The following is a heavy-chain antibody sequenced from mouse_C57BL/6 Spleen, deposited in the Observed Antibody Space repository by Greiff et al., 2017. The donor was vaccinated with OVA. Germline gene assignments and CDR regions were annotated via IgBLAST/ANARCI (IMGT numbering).Heavy chain of an antibody. J-gene: IGHJ4*01. V-gene: IGHV1-64*01. CDR3: ARYSSGYLGAMDY. Sequence: VQLKQPGAELVKPGASVKLSCKASGYTFTSYWMHWVKQRPGQGLEWIGMIHPNSGSTNYNEKFKSKATLTVDKSSSTAYMQLSSLTSEDSAVYYCARYSSGYLGAMDYWGQGTSVTVSS. D-gene: IGHD3-2*02. CDR1: GYTFTSYW. CDR2: IHPNSGST.